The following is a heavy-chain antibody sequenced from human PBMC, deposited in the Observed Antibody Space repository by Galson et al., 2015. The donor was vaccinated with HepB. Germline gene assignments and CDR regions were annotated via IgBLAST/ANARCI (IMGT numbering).Heavy chain of an antibody. CDR1: GFTFSDYY. CDR3: TRRSYCSGGSCQLDY. V-gene: IGHV3-11*03. D-gene: IGHD2-15*01. CDR2: ISSSSSYT. J-gene: IGHJ4*02. Sequence: SLRLSCAASGFTFSDYYMSWIRQAPGKGLEWVSYISSSSSYTNYADSVKGRFTISRDDSKNTAYLQMNSLKTEDTAVYYCTRRSYCSGGSCQLDYWGQGTLVTVPS.